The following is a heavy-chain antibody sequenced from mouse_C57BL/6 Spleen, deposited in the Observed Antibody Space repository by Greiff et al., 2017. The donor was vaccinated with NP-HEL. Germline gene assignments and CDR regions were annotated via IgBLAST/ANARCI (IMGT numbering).Heavy chain of an antibody. V-gene: IGHV1-82*01. CDR2: IYPGDGDT. J-gene: IGHJ1*03. D-gene: IGHD1-1*01. CDR3: ARSHITTVVATHWYFDV. CDR1: GYAFSSSW. Sequence: QVQLKESGPELVKPGASVKISCKASGYAFSSSWMNWVKQRPGKGLEWIGRIYPGDGDTNYNGKFKGKATLTADKSSSTAYMQLSSLTSEDSAVYFCARSHITTVVATHWYFDVWGTGTTVTVSS.